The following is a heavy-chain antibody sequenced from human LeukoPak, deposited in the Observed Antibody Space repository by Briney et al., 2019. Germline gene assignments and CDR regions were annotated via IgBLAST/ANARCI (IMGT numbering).Heavy chain of an antibody. CDR1: GFTFSSYA. CDR2: ITRAGTT. D-gene: IGHD6-6*01. V-gene: IGHV3-23*01. J-gene: IGHJ6*03. Sequence: GGSLRLSCAASGFTFSSYAMSWVRQAPGKGLEWVSAITRAGTTYYADSVKGRFTISRDNSKNTLSLQMNSLRAEDTAVYYCAKLLTGRPSGYMDVWGKGTTVTVSS. CDR3: AKLLTGRPSGYMDV.